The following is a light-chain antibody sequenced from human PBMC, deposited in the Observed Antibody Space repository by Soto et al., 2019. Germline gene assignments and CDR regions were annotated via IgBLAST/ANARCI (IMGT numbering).Light chain of an antibody. CDR2: DVN. Sequence: ALTQPASVSGSPGQSITISCTGTRSDIGAYNFVSWYQQHPGKAPKLILYDVNIRPSGVSYRFSGSKSGNTASLTISGLQAEDEADYYCTTWTTSTTMIFGGGT. CDR3: TTWTTSTTMI. V-gene: IGLV2-14*03. CDR1: RSDIGAYNF. J-gene: IGLJ2*01.